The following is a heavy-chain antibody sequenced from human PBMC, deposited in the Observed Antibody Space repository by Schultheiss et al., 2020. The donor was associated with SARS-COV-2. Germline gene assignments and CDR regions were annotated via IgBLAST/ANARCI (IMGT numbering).Heavy chain of an antibody. CDR3: ARGYGGDSVFPDY. J-gene: IGHJ4*02. D-gene: IGHD4-23*01. CDR1: GFTVSSNY. CDR2: INADGSYT. Sequence: GGSLRLSCAASGFTVSSNYMSWVRQAPGKGLEWVSRINADGSYTNHADSVKGRFTISRDNSDNTLYLQMSSLTSEDTAVYYCARGYGGDSVFPDYWGQGTLVTVSS. V-gene: IGHV3-53*01.